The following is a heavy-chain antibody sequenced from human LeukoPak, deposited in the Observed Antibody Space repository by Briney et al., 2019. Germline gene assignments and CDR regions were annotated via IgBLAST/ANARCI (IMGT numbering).Heavy chain of an antibody. Sequence: GSLRLSCAASGFTFSSYAMHWVRQAPGKGLEWVAVISYDGSNKYYADSVKGRFTISRDNSKNTLYLQMNSLRAEDTAVYYCARDQAERGLDYWGQGTLVTVSS. V-gene: IGHV3-30-3*01. CDR2: ISYDGSNK. CDR1: GFTFSSYA. D-gene: IGHD1-1*01. J-gene: IGHJ4*02. CDR3: ARDQAERGLDY.